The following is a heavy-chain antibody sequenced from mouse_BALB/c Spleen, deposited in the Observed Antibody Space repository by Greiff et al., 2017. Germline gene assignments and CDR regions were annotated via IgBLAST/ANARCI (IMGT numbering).Heavy chain of an antibody. CDR3: ARRGNYYGSSSFDY. CDR2: ISSGGSYT. J-gene: IGHJ2*01. Sequence: EVHLVESGGDLVKPGGSLKLSCAASGFTFSSYGMSWVRQTPDKRLEWVATISSGGSYTYYPDSVKGRFTISRDNAKNTLYLQMSSLKSEDTAMYYCARRGNYYGSSSFDYWGQGTTLTVSS. D-gene: IGHD1-1*01. CDR1: GFTFSSYG. V-gene: IGHV5-6*01.